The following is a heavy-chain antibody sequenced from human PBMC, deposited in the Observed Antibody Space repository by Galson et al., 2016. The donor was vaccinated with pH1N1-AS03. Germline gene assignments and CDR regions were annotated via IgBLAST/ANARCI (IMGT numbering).Heavy chain of an antibody. CDR2: ISSSSSYI. V-gene: IGHV3-21*01. CDR1: GFTFRTYG. Sequence: SLRLSCAASGFTFRTYGMNWVRQAPGKGLEWVSSISSSSSYIYYADSVKGRCTISRDNARNSLYLQMKSLRAEDTAVYYCARRSAAVSGKGCVDVWGQGTTVTVSS. CDR3: ARRSAAVSGKGCVDV. D-gene: IGHD6-19*01. J-gene: IGHJ6*02.